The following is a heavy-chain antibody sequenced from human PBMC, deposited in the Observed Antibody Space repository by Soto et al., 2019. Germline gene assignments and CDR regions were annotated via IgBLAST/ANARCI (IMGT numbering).Heavy chain of an antibody. Sequence: ASVKVSCKASGYTFTSYDINWVRQATGQGLEWMGWMNPNSGNTGYAQKFQGRVTMTRNTSISTAYMELSSLRSEDTAVYYCARGDLDIVATMRARDDYWGQGTLVTGSS. CDR3: ARGDLDIVATMRARDDY. D-gene: IGHD5-12*01. CDR1: GYTFTSYD. J-gene: IGHJ4*02. V-gene: IGHV1-8*01. CDR2: MNPNSGNT.